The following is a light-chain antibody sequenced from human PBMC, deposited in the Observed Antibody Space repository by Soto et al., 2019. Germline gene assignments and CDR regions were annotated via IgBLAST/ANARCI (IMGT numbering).Light chain of an antibody. CDR3: RQYEDLPLT. Sequence: DIQLTQSPSSLSASVGDRVTITCQASQDINNYLNWYQQKPGKAPKLLIFDASSVETGVPSRFSGSGSGTHFTFTISSLEPVDIATYHCRQYEDLPLTFGGGTRVELK. V-gene: IGKV1-33*01. J-gene: IGKJ4*01. CDR2: DAS. CDR1: QDINNY.